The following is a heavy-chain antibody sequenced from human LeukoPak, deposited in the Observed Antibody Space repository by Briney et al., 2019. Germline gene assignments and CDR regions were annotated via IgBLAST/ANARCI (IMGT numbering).Heavy chain of an antibody. Sequence: PSDTLSLTCAVSGYSISSGNWWGWIRQPPGKGLEWIGYIYYTGSIYYNPSLKSRVTMSVDTSKNQFSLKLRSVTAVDTAVYYCARNAAGLEGGFDPWGQGTLVTVSS. CDR1: GYSISSGNW. V-gene: IGHV4-28*05. CDR2: IYYTGSI. J-gene: IGHJ5*02. D-gene: IGHD1-26*01. CDR3: ARNAAGLEGGFDP.